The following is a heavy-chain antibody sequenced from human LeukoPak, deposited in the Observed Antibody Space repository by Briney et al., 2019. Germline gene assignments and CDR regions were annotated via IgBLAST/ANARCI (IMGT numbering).Heavy chain of an antibody. J-gene: IGHJ4*02. CDR2: ISSSSSTI. CDR1: GFTFSSYS. Sequence: PGGSLRLSCAASGFTFSSYSMNWVRQAPGKGLEWVSYISSSSSTIYYADSVKGRFTISRDNAKNSLYLQMNSLRAEDTAVYYCARGSPVYYYDSSGGFDYWGQGTLVTVSS. D-gene: IGHD3-22*01. V-gene: IGHV3-48*04. CDR3: ARGSPVYYYDSSGGFDY.